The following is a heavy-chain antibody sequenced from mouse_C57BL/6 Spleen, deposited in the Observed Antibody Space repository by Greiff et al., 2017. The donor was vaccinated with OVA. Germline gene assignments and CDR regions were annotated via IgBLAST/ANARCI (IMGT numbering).Heavy chain of an antibody. CDR1: GFSFNTYA. D-gene: IGHD2-1*01. CDR2: IRSKSNNYAT. V-gene: IGHV10-1*01. CDR3: VRQDGNYWYFDV. J-gene: IGHJ1*03. Sequence: EVKLMESGGGLVQPKGSLKLSCAASGFSFNTYAMNWVRQAPGKGLEWVARIRSKSNNYATYYADSVKDRFTISRDDSESMLYLQMNNLKTEDTAMYYCVRQDGNYWYFDVWGTGTTVTVSS.